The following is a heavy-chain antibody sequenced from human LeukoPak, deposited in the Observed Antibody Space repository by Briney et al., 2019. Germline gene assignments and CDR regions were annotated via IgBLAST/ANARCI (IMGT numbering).Heavy chain of an antibody. D-gene: IGHD2-21*02. V-gene: IGHV4-30-2*01. CDR2: IYHSGST. CDR3: ARGGPRIVVVTAPNYWYFDL. Sequence: SETLSLTCAVSSGSISSGGYSWRWLRQPPGRGLERIGYIYHSGSTYYNPSLKSRVTISVDRSKNQFSLKLSSVTAADTAVYYCARGGPRIVVVTAPNYWYFDLWARGTLVTVSS. J-gene: IGHJ2*01. CDR1: SGSISSGGYS.